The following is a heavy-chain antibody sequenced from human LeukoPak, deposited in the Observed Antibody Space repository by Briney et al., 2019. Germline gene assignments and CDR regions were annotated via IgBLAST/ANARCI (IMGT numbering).Heavy chain of an antibody. CDR1: GFTFDYYA. Sequence: GGSLRLSCAASGFTFDYYAIHWVRQAPGKGLEWVSGINWNSGSKHYAGSVKGRFTISRDNAKNSLYLQMNSLRPEDTALYYCAKDFSSGYYYFDYWGQGTLVTVSS. CDR3: AKDFSSGYYYFDY. CDR2: INWNSGSK. J-gene: IGHJ4*02. V-gene: IGHV3-9*01. D-gene: IGHD3-22*01.